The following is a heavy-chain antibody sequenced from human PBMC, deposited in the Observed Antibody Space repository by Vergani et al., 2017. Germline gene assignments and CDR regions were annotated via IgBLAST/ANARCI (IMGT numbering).Heavy chain of an antibody. CDR2: INPNSGGT. D-gene: IGHD6-6*01. CDR1: GYTFTGYY. J-gene: IGHJ5*02. CDR3: ARGVRRYSSSSWDWFDP. Sequence: QVQLVQSGAEVKKPGASVKVSCKASGYTFTGYYMHWVRQAPGQGLEWMGWINPNSGGTNYAQKFQGRVTMTRDTSISTAYMELSRLRSDDTAVYYCARGVRRYSSSSWDWFDPWGQGTLVTVSS. V-gene: IGHV1-2*02.